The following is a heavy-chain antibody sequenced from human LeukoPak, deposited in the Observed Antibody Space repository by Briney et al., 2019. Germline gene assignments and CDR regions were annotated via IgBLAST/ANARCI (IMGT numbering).Heavy chain of an antibody. D-gene: IGHD2-15*01. CDR1: GYTFTRYD. J-gene: IGHJ4*02. V-gene: IGHV1-8*01. Sequence: ASVKVSCKASGYTFTRYDINWLRQATGQGLEWMGWVHPNSGHTGYAQKFQGRVTMTRNTSITTAYMELSSLTSEDTAVYYCARGAPGSYCSGGSCPYFDYWGQGTLVSVSP. CDR3: ARGAPGSYCSGGSCPYFDY. CDR2: VHPNSGHT.